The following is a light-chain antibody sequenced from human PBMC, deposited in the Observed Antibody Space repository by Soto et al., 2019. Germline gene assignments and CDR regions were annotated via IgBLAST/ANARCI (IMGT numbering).Light chain of an antibody. CDR1: QTISGL. CDR2: DAS. CDR3: LQYNGYYRT. V-gene: IGKV1-5*01. J-gene: IGKJ1*01. Sequence: DIQMTQSPSTLSASVGYTVTITCRASQTISGLLAWYQQRPGKAPNLLIFDASTLESGVPSRFSGSGSGTTFTLTISSLQSDDFATYYCLQYNGYYRTFGQGTKVDIK.